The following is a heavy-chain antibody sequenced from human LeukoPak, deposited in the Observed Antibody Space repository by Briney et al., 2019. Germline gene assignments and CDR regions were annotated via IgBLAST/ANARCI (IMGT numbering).Heavy chain of an antibody. Sequence: ASVEVSCKASGYTFTGYYMHWVRQAPGQGLEWMGWINPNSGGTDYAQKFQGRVTMTRDTSISTAYMELSRLRSDDTAVYYCAREVDTAMPKNWFDPWGQGTLVTVSS. CDR3: AREVDTAMPKNWFDP. J-gene: IGHJ5*02. V-gene: IGHV1-2*02. D-gene: IGHD5-18*01. CDR1: GYTFTGYY. CDR2: INPNSGGT.